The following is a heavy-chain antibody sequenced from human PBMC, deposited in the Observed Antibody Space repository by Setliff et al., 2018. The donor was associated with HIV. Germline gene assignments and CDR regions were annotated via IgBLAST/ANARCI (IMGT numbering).Heavy chain of an antibody. D-gene: IGHD5-12*01. V-gene: IGHV4-59*01. CDR3: ARGDGYRANDAYYDTEMDV. CDR1: GAPISSYY. CDR2: IYNSGYS. J-gene: IGHJ6*02. Sequence: PSETLSLTCKVSGAPISSYYWNWIRQPPGKGLEWIGYIYNSGYSNSKPSLKSRVTISLDTSKNQFSLKLSSVTAADTAVYYCARGDGYRANDAYYDTEMDVWGQGITVTVSS.